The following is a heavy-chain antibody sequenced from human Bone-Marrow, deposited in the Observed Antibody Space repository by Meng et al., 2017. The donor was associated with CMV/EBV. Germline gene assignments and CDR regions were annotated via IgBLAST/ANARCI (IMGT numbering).Heavy chain of an antibody. V-gene: IGHV3-11*01. CDR1: GFTFSDYY. J-gene: IGHJ4*02. CDR2: ISSSASTI. CDR3: ARVKITGITEFDF. Sequence: CAASGFTFSDYYMAWIRQAPGSRLEWVSRISSSASTISYADSVKGRFTISRDNAKKSLYLQMNSLSAEDTAVYYCARVKITGITEFDFWGQGTLVTVSS. D-gene: IGHD1-20*01.